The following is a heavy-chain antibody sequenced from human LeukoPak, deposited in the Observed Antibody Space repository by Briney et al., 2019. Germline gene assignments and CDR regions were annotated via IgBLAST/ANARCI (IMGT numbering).Heavy chain of an antibody. J-gene: IGHJ6*03. Sequence: PSETLSLTCTVSGGSITTYYWNWVRQPPGEGLEWIGHVYTSGSTNFNPSLRSRVTISLDTSKNQSSLKLTSVTAADTAVYYCARGAPSLYYYYMDIWGKGTTVTVSS. V-gene: IGHV4-4*09. CDR3: ARGAPSLYYYYMDI. CDR2: VYTSGST. CDR1: GGSITTYY. D-gene: IGHD3-10*01.